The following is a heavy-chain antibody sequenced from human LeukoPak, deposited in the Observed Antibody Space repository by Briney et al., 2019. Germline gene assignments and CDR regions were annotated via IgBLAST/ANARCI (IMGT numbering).Heavy chain of an antibody. V-gene: IGHV3-23*01. Sequence: GGSLRLSCADSGFTFSSYAMSWVRQAPGKGLEWVSSISGSSTRTYYADSVKGRFTVSRDNPKNTLYLQMNSLRAEDTAVYYCAKQRDYYDSSGYCRGYYFDYWGQGTLVTVSS. J-gene: IGHJ4*02. CDR3: AKQRDYYDSSGYCRGYYFDY. CDR2: ISGSSTRT. CDR1: GFTFSSYA. D-gene: IGHD3-22*01.